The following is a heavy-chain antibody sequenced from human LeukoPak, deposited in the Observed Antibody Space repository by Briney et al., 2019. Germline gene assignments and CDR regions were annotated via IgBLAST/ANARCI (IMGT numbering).Heavy chain of an antibody. J-gene: IGHJ4*02. D-gene: IGHD1-26*01. V-gene: IGHV4-34*01. CDR2: INHSGST. CDR3: ARDGPGWELFYFDY. CDR1: GGSFSGYY. Sequence: PSETLSLTCAVYGGSFSGYYWSWIRQPPGKGLEWIGEINHSGSTNYNPSLKSRVTISVDTSKNQFSLKLSSVTAADTAVYYCARDGPGWELFYFDYWGQGTLVTVSS.